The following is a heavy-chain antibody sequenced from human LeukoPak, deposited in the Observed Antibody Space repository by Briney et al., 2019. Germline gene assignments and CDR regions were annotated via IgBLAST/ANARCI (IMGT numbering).Heavy chain of an antibody. V-gene: IGHV3-23*05. CDR1: GFTFSSYV. CDR2: ITSGRTT. CDR3: ARKTPFNPHDC. Sequence: GGSLRLSCVASGFTFSSYVLSWVRQAPGKGLEWLSSITSGRTTYYVDSVRGRFTISRDNSKNTLTLQMNSLSAEDTAVYYRARKTPFNPHDCWGQGTLVTVSS. D-gene: IGHD1-14*01. J-gene: IGHJ4*02.